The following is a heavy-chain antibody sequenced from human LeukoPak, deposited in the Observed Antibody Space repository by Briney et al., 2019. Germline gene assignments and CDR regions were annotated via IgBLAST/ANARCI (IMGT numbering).Heavy chain of an antibody. Sequence: SETLSLTCSVSGFSISSGYYWGWIRRPPGKGLEWIGSISHSGSTYYNPSLKSRVTISVDTSKNQFSLKLSSVTAADTAVYYCARGLNWGANWFDPWGQGTLVTVSS. CDR3: ARGLNWGANWFDP. V-gene: IGHV4-38-2*02. J-gene: IGHJ5*02. D-gene: IGHD7-27*01. CDR1: GFSISSGYY. CDR2: ISHSGST.